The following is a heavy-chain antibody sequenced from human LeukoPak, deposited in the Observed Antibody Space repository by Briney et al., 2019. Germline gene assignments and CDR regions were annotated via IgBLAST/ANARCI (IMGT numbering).Heavy chain of an antibody. Sequence: GGSLRLSCAASGFTFSDYYMSWIRQAPGKGLEWVSYISSSGSTIYYADSVKGRFTISRDNAKNSLYLRMNSLRAEDTAVYYCVRDSYSYGSFDYWGQGTLVTVSS. CDR1: GFTFSDYY. CDR3: VRDSYSYGSFDY. J-gene: IGHJ4*02. D-gene: IGHD5-18*01. CDR2: ISSSGSTI. V-gene: IGHV3-11*04.